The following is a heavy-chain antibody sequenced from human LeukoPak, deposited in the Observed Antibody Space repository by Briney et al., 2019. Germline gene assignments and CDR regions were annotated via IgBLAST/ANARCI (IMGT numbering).Heavy chain of an antibody. J-gene: IGHJ4*02. V-gene: IGHV3-49*03. CDR3: TRAGYYGSGRGDY. CDR1: GFTFGDYA. Sequence: GGSLRLSCTASGFTFGDYAMSWFRQAPGKGLEWVGFIRSKAYGGTTEYAASVKGRFTISRDDSKGIAYLQMNSLKTEDTAVYYCTRAGYYGSGRGDYWGQGTLVTVSS. CDR2: IRSKAYGGTT. D-gene: IGHD3-10*01.